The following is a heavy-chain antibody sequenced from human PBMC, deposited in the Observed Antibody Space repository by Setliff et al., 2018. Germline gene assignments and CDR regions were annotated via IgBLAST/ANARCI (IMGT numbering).Heavy chain of an antibody. D-gene: IGHD7-27*01. V-gene: IGHV4-38-2*01. CDR3: ATLTGDRGVDY. CDR1: GYSISSGYN. J-gene: IGHJ4*02. Sequence: SETLSLTCAVSGYSISSGYNWGWIRQPPGKGLEWIGSIYYRGSTSYNSSLKSRVSISVDTSKNQFSLNLNAVTAADTAVYYCATLTGDRGVDYWGQGRLDTV. CDR2: IYYRGST.